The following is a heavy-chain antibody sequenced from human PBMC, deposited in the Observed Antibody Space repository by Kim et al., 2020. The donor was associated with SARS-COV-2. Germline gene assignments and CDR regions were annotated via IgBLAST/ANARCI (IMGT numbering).Heavy chain of an antibody. V-gene: IGHV4-31*03. D-gene: IGHD3-3*01. CDR3: ARTPGRRYDFWSGYPHTLYGMDV. J-gene: IGHJ6*02. Sequence: SETLSLTCTVSGGSISSGGYYWSWIRQHPGKGLEWIGYIYYSGSTYYNPSLKSRVTISVDTSKNQFSLKLSSVTAADTAVYYCARTPGRRYDFWSGYPHTLYGMDVWGQGTTVTVSS. CDR2: IYYSGST. CDR1: GGSISSGGYY.